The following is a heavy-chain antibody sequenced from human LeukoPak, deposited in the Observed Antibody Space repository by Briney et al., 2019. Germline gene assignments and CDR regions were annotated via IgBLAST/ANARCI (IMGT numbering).Heavy chain of an antibody. V-gene: IGHV3-48*04. CDR3: ARDHGSSWSGY. J-gene: IGHJ4*02. CDR2: ISSSGTTK. D-gene: IGHD6-13*01. CDR1: GFTFSRYT. Sequence: GGSLRLSCAASGFTFSRYTMNWVRQAPGKGLEWVSYISSSGTTKYCADSVKGRFTISRDNAKNSLYLQMNSLRAEDTAVYYCARDHGSSWSGYWGQGTLVTVSS.